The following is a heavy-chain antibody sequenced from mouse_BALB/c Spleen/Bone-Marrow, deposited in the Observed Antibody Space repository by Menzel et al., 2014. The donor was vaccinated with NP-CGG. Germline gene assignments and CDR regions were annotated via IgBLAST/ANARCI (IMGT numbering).Heavy chain of an antibody. CDR1: GFTFTDYY. J-gene: IGHJ2*01. D-gene: IGHD1-1*02. CDR3: ARDKGGILFDY. V-gene: IGHV7-3*02. Sequence: EVKLMDSGGGLVQPGGSLRLSCATSGFTFTDYYMNWVRQPPGKALEWLGFIRNKANGYTTEYSASVKGRFTISRDNSQSIPYLQMNTLRAEDSATYYCARDKGGILFDYWGQGTTLTVSS. CDR2: IRNKANGYTT.